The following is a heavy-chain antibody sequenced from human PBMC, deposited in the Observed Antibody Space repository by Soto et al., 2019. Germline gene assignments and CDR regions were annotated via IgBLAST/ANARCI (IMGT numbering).Heavy chain of an antibody. CDR2: MNPKSGYT. D-gene: IGHD4-17*01. CDR3: ARTDGDLDY. Sequence: QLVQSGPEVKKPGTSVKVSCKASGFTFTRYDINWVRQATGQGLEWMGWMNPKSGYTGSAQRFQGRITMTRDTSISTAYMELSSLRSEDTAMYYCARTDGDLDYWGQGTLVTVSS. CDR1: GFTFTRYD. J-gene: IGHJ4*01. V-gene: IGHV1-8*01.